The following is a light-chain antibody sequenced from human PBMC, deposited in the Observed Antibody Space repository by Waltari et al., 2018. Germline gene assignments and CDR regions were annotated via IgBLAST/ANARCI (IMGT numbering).Light chain of an antibody. Sequence: IVMTQSPATLSVSPGDRATLSCRASQSVSSDLAWYQQKPGQAPRPLIYGASTRATGIPARFSGSGYGTEFTLTISSLQSEDFAVYYCQQYNNWPPVFGGGTKVEIK. J-gene: IGKJ4*01. CDR1: QSVSSD. CDR3: QQYNNWPPV. CDR2: GAS. V-gene: IGKV3-15*01.